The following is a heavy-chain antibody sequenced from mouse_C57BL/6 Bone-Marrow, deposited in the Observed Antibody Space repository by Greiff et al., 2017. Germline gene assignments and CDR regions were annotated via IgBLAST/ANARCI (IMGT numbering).Heavy chain of an antibody. Sequence: QVQLKQSGAELVRPGTSVKMSCKASGYTFTNYWIGWAKQRPGHGLEWIGDIYPGGGYTNYNEKFKGKATLTADKSSSTAYMQFSSLTSEDSAIYDCARRSTTVVAGDYFDYWGQGTTLTVSS. CDR3: ARRSTTVVAGDYFDY. CDR1: GYTFTNYW. D-gene: IGHD1-1*01. V-gene: IGHV1-63*01. CDR2: IYPGGGYT. J-gene: IGHJ2*01.